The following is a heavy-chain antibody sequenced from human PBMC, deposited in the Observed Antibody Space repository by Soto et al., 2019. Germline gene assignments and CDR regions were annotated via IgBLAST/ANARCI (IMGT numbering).Heavy chain of an antibody. D-gene: IGHD4-17*01. V-gene: IGHV1-69*01. CDR3: AISRNVAEFNDYGGKDHGFDI. CDR1: GGSVNSHA. Sequence: QVQLEQSGAEVKKAGSSVKVSCKAFGGSVNSHAISWVRQAPGQGLEWRGGIIPMFGTPTYAQKFQTGVTISAEESTCTVYLDLNTLRSENTAVYYVAISRNVAEFNDYGGKDHGFDIWGQETKVTGSS. J-gene: IGHJ3*02. CDR2: IIPMFGTP.